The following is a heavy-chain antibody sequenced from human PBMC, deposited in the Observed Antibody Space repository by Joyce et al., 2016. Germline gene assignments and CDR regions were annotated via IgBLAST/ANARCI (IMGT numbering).Heavy chain of an antibody. CDR2: IYPGDTDT. Sequence: GKKPGESLKISCKDSGYSFTSYWIGWVRQMPGKGLEWMGIIYPGDTDTRYSTSFQGQVTISADKSISTAYLQWNSLKASDTAMYYCARSTLPGYCSSTSCYIRYYFDYWGQGTLVTVSS. CDR3: ARSTLPGYCSSTSCYIRYYFDY. D-gene: IGHD2-2*02. CDR1: GYSFTSYW. J-gene: IGHJ4*02. V-gene: IGHV5-51*01.